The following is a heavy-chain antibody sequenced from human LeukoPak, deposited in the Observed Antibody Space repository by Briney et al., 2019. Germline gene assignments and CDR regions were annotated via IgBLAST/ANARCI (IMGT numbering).Heavy chain of an antibody. CDR3: ARGGVRNYYDA. V-gene: IGHV3-66*01. CDR1: GFTFSDYW. CDR2: IYSGGST. Sequence: PGGSLRLSCAASGFTFSDYWMSWVRQAPGKGLEWVSVIYSGGSTYYADSVKGRFTISRDNSKNTLYLQMNSLRAEDTAVYYCARGGVRNYYDAWGQGTLVTVSS. D-gene: IGHD3-22*01. J-gene: IGHJ5*02.